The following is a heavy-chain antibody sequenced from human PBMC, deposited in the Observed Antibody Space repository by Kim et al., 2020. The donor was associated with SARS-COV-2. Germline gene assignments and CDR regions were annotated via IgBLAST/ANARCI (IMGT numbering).Heavy chain of an antibody. Sequence: QGCKGRFGFSLDTSVSTAYLQISSLKAEDTAVYYCARDRGYYRAAGFDPWGQGTLVTVSS. CDR3: ARDRGYYRAAGFDP. D-gene: IGHD3-16*02. V-gene: IGHV7-4-1*02. J-gene: IGHJ5*02.